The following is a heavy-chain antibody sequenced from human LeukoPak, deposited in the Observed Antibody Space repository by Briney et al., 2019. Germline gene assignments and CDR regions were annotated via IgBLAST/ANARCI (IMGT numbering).Heavy chain of an antibody. Sequence: GASVTVSCKASGYTFTGYYMDWVRQAPGQGLEWMGWINPNSGVTYYAQKFQGRVSMTRDTSISTAYMEVSRLRSDDSALYYCARLSTPNLYYFYYWGQGTLVTVSS. CDR1: GYTFTGYY. CDR3: ARLSTPNLYYFYY. D-gene: IGHD3-16*02. CDR2: INPNSGVT. V-gene: IGHV1-2*02. J-gene: IGHJ4*02.